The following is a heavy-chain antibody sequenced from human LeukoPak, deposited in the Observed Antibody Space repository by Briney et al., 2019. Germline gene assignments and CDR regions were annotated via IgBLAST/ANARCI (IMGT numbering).Heavy chain of an antibody. D-gene: IGHD5-18*01. J-gene: IGHJ4*02. CDR1: GDSVSSKTAA. V-gene: IGHV6-1*01. CDR2: TYYRSKWYN. CDR3: ARDGDTAMVY. Sequence: SQTLLLTCAISGDSVSSKTAAWNWFRQSPSRGLEWLGRTYYRSKWYNDYAVSVKSRIAINPDTSKNQFSLKLSSVTAADTAVYYCARDGDTAMVYWGQGTLVTVSS.